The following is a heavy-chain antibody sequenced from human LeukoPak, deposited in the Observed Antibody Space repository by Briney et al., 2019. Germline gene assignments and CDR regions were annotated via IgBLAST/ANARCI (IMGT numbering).Heavy chain of an antibody. V-gene: IGHV4-34*01. D-gene: IGHD1-1*01. CDR3: ASLTPRKTGFAYWYFDL. CDR1: GGSFSGYY. J-gene: IGHJ2*01. Sequence: PETLSLTCAVYGGSFSGYYWSWIRQPPGKGLEWIGEINHSGSTNYNPSLKSRVTISVDTSKNQFSLKLSSVTAADTAVYYCASLTPRKTGFAYWYFDLWGRGTLVTVSS. CDR2: INHSGST.